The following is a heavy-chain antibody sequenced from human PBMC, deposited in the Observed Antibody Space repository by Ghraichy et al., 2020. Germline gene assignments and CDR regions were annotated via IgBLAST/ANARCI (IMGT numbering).Heavy chain of an antibody. CDR3: ARDRGPNCLDY. CDR1: GFTFSSYW. D-gene: IGHD1-1*01. CDR2: IKQDGSEK. V-gene: IGHV3-7*01. Sequence: LSLTCADSGFTFSSYWMSWVRQAPGKGLGWVANIKQDGSEKYYVDSVKGRFTISRDNTKSSLYLQMNSLRAEDTAVYYCARDRGPNCLDYWGQGTLVTVSS. J-gene: IGHJ4*02.